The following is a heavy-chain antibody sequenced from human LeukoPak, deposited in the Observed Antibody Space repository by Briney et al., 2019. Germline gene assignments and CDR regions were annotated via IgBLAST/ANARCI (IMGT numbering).Heavy chain of an antibody. CDR3: ARGRMITFGGVIEDAFDI. V-gene: IGHV4-39*01. J-gene: IGHJ3*02. D-gene: IGHD3-16*02. CDR2: IYYSGST. CDR1: GGSISSSSYY. Sequence: SETLSLTCTVSGGSISSSSYYWGWIRQPPGKGLEWIGSIYYSGSTYYNPSLKSRVTISVDTSKNQFSLKLSSVTAADTAVYYCARGRMITFGGVIEDAFDIWGQGTMVTVSS.